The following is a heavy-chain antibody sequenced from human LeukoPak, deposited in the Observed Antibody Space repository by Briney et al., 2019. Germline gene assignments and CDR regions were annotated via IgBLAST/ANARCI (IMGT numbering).Heavy chain of an antibody. V-gene: IGHV3-48*03. D-gene: IGHD3-22*01. Sequence: PGGSLRLSCAASGFTFRTYEMNWVRQAPGKGLEGVSYISSSCSTIYYADSVKGRFTISRDNAKKSLYLQMNSLRAEDTDVYYCARDNYDSSTPYYFDYWGQGTLVTVSS. CDR3: ARDNYDSSTPYYFDY. J-gene: IGHJ4*02. CDR2: ISSSCSTI. CDR1: GFTFRTYE.